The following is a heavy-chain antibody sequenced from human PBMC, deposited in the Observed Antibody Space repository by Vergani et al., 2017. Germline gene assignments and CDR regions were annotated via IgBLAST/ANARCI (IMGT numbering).Heavy chain of an antibody. CDR3: ARDGVGATNNWFDP. D-gene: IGHD1-26*01. CDR1: EYSFGNYW. Sequence: VELVQSGPEMRKPGESLKISCKGSEYSFGNYWIGWVRQMPGKGLEWMGWISAYNGNTNYAQKLQGRVTMTTDTSTSTAYMELRSLRSDDTAVYYCARDGVGATNNWFDPWGQGTLVTVSS. CDR2: ISAYNGNT. V-gene: IGHV1-18*01. J-gene: IGHJ5*02.